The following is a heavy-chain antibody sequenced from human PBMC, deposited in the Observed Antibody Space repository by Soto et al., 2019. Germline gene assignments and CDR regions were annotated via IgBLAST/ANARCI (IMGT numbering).Heavy chain of an antibody. CDR1: GFTFSNYA. CDR3: VRGTCDYCWNNDY. D-gene: IGHD3-16*01. V-gene: IGHV3-30-3*01. J-gene: IGHJ4*02. Sequence: QVQLVESGGGVVQPGRSLRLSCAASGFTFSNYAMHWVRQAPGKGLEWMAVIPYDGDKIHYADSVKGRFTISRDNAKNTLYLQINRLRVEDTAVYYCVRGTCDYCWNNDYWGQGTQVTVSS. CDR2: IPYDGDKI.